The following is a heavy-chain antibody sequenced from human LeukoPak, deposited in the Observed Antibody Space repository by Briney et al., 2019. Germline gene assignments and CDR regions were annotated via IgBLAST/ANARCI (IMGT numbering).Heavy chain of an antibody. CDR1: GGSISSGGYS. D-gene: IGHD3-3*01. J-gene: IGHJ5*02. CDR2: IYWNDDK. Sequence: TLSLTCAVSGGSISSGGYSWSWIRQPPGKALEWLALIYWNDDKRYSPSLKSRLTITKDTSKNQVVLTMTNMDPVDTATYYCAHMGTIFGVVTTFDPWGQGTLVTVSS. CDR3: AHMGTIFGVVTTFDP. V-gene: IGHV2-5*01.